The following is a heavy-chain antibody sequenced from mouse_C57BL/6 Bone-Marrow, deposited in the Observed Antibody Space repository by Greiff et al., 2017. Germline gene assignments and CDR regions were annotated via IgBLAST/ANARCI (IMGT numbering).Heavy chain of an antibody. J-gene: IGHJ2*01. CDR3: ARRWLLRFDY. CDR1: GYAFTNYL. V-gene: IGHV1-54*01. Sequence: QVQLQQSGAELVRPGTSVKVSCKASGYAFTNYLIEWVKQRPGQGLEWIGVINPGSGGTNYNEKFKGKATLTADKSSSTAYMQLSSLTSEDSAVYFCARRWLLRFDYWGQGTTLTVSS. CDR2: INPGSGGT. D-gene: IGHD2-3*01.